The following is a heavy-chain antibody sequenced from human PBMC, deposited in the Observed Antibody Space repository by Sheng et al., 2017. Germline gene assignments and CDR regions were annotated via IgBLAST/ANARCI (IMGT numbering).Heavy chain of an antibody. Sequence: QVQLVQSGGDVKKPGASVKVSCKASGYTFSTSGISWVRQAPGQGFEWMGGINPSTGSTNYTQTVQGRLTMTRDTSTSTVYMELSSLRSEDTAVYYCARTLYRMGYFDSWGQGTLVTVSS. V-gene: IGHV1-18*01. CDR3: ARTLYRMGYFDS. J-gene: IGHJ4*02. CDR2: INPSTGST. D-gene: IGHD2-15*01. CDR1: GYTFSTSG.